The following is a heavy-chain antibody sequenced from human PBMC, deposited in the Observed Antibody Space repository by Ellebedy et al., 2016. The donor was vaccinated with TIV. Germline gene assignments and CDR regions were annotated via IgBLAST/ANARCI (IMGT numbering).Heavy chain of an antibody. CDR2: IIPIFGTA. V-gene: IGHV1-69*05. CDR1: GGTFSSYA. Sequence: SVKVSCXASGGTFSSYAISWVRQAPGQGLEWMGGIIPIFGTASYAQKFQGRVTMTRDTSTSTVYMELSSLRSEDTAVYYCARDTRRGSSWYDYWGQGTLVTVSS. J-gene: IGHJ4*02. D-gene: IGHD6-13*01. CDR3: ARDTRRGSSWYDY.